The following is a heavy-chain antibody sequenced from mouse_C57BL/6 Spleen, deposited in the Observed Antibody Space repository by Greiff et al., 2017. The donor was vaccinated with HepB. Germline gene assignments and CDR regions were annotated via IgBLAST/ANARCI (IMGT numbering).Heavy chain of an antibody. CDR3: ARGVTYAMDY. J-gene: IGHJ4*01. CDR2: ISNGGGST. Sequence: EVKVEESGGGLVQPGGSLKLSCAASGFTFSDYYMYWVRQTPEKRLEWVAYISNGGGSTYYPDTVKGRFTISRANAKNTLYLQMSRLKSEDTAMYYCARGVTYAMDYWGQGTSVTVSS. V-gene: IGHV5-12*01. CDR1: GFTFSDYY. D-gene: IGHD2-2*01.